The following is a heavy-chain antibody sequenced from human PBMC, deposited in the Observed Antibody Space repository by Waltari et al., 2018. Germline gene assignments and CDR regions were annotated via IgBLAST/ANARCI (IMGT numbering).Heavy chain of an antibody. Sequence: QVQLQQWGAGLLKPSETLSLTCAVYGGSFSGYYWSWIRQPPGKGLEWIGEINHSGSTNYNPSLKSRVTISVDTSKNQFSLKLSSVTAADTAVYYCARREAAAGWDAFDIWGQGTMVTVSS. J-gene: IGHJ3*02. V-gene: IGHV4-34*01. CDR3: ARREAAAGWDAFDI. CDR1: GGSFSGYY. D-gene: IGHD6-13*01. CDR2: INHSGST.